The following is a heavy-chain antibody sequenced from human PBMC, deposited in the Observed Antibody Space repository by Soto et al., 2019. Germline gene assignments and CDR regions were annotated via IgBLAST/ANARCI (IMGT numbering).Heavy chain of an antibody. J-gene: IGHJ4*02. CDR3: ARLEGLATTSYYFDF. CDR2: IYFGGNT. V-gene: IGHV4-59*08. D-gene: IGHD3-9*01. CDR1: GGSISSYY. Sequence: SETLSLTCTVSGGSISSYYWSWIRQPPGKGLEWIGFIYFGGNTKNSPSLKSRVTISVDTSMNQFSLKLSSVTAADSAVYFCARLEGLATTSYYFDFWGQGALVTVSS.